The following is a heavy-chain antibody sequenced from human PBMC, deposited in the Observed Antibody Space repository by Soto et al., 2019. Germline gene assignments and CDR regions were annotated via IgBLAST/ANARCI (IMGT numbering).Heavy chain of an antibody. D-gene: IGHD3-10*01. Sequence: GASVKVSCKASGGTFSSYAISWVRQAPGQGLEWMGGIIPIFGTANYAQKFQGRVTITADKSTSTAYMELSSLRSEDTAVYYCARDIGFGTPGYYYGMDVWGQGTTVTVSS. J-gene: IGHJ6*02. V-gene: IGHV1-69*06. CDR2: IIPIFGTA. CDR1: GGTFSSYA. CDR3: ARDIGFGTPGYYYGMDV.